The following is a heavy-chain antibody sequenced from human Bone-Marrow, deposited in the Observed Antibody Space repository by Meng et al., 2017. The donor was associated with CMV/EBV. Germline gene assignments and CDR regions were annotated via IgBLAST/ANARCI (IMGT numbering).Heavy chain of an antibody. CDR2: ISSSSSYI. J-gene: IGHJ5*02. CDR1: GFTFSSYS. CDR3: VRGPPLRYYDFWSGYYTGRQNRENWFDH. Sequence: GESLKISCAASGFTFSSYSMNWVRQAPGKGLEWVSSISSSSSYIYYADSVKGRFTISRDNAKNSLYLQMNSLRAEDTAVYYCVRGPPLRYYDFWSGYYTGRQNRENWFDHWGQGTLVTVSS. D-gene: IGHD3-3*01. V-gene: IGHV3-21*01.